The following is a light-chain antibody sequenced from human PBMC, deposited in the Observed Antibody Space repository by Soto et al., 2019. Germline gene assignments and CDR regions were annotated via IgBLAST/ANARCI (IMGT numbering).Light chain of an antibody. CDR1: SSDVGGYNY. J-gene: IGLJ1*01. V-gene: IGLV2-11*01. Sequence: QSVLTQPRSVSGSPGQSVTISCTGTSSDVGGYNYVSWYQQHPGKAPKLMIYTVTKRPSGVPDRFSGSKSDNTASLTISGLQAVDEADCYCCSYAGSPSYVFGTGTKVTVL. CDR3: CSYAGSPSYV. CDR2: TVT.